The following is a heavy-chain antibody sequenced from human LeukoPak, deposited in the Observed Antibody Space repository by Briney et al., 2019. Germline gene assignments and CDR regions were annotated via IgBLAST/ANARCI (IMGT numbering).Heavy chain of an antibody. Sequence: ASVKVSCKASGYTFTAYYMHWVRQAPGQGLEGRGWINPNSVGTNYAQKSQGRVTMTRDTSISTAYMELSRLRSDDTAVSYCARDVYNWNPGLTFDIWGQGTMVTVSS. CDR1: GYTFTAYY. J-gene: IGHJ3*02. CDR2: INPNSVGT. D-gene: IGHD1-20*01. V-gene: IGHV1-2*02. CDR3: ARDVYNWNPGLTFDI.